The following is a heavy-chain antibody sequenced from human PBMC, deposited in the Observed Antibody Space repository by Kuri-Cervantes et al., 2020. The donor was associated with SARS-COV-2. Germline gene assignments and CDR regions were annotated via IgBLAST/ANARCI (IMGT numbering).Heavy chain of an antibody. V-gene: IGHV3-11*06. CDR2: IVGPSNSYI. J-gene: IGHJ6*02. CDR3: ARVYYYYGMDV. CDR1: GFTFNDYY. Sequence: GESLKISCAASGFTFNDYYMSWIRQAPGKGLEWVSSIVGPSNSYIYYADSVKGRFTMSRDNAKDSLYLQMNSLRADDTAVYYCARVYYYYGMDVWGQGTTVTVSS.